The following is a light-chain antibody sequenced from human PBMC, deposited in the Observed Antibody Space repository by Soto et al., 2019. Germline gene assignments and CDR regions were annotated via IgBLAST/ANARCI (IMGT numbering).Light chain of an antibody. Sequence: QSALTQPASVSGSPGQSITISCTGTSSDVGGYNYVSWYQHHPGKAPKLMIYDVSNRPSGVSNRFSGSKSGNTASLTISGLQAEDEADYYCGSYRSTSTLYVFGTGTKLTVL. CDR3: GSYRSTSTLYV. J-gene: IGLJ1*01. V-gene: IGLV2-14*03. CDR2: DVS. CDR1: SSDVGGYNY.